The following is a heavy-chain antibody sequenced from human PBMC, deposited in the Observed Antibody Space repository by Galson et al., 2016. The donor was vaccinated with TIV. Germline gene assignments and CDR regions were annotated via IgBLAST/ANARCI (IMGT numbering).Heavy chain of an antibody. CDR3: ARSAASGTRIWYVFDY. CDR1: GFSLNDYG. V-gene: IGHV3-33*01. Sequence: SLRLSCAVSGFSLNDYGTHWVRQAPGKGLEWVAVIGYDGTTKYYADSVNGRFTISRDTSTNTLSLRMDSLIGEDTAMYYCARSAASGTRIWYVFDYWGQGPMVTVSS. J-gene: IGHJ4*02. D-gene: IGHD6-13*01. CDR2: IGYDGTTK.